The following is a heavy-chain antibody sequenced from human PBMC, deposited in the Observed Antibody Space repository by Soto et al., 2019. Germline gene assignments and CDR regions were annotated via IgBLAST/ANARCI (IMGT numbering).Heavy chain of an antibody. D-gene: IGHD3-22*01. CDR3: ARELRITMTVRPHAFAI. Sequence: GASVKVSWKASGGTFSSYAISWVRQAPGQGLEWMGGIIPIFGTANYAQKFQGRVTITADESTSTAYMELSSLRSEDTAVYYCARELRITMTVRPHAFAIWGQGTMVTVS. CDR1: GGTFSSYA. J-gene: IGHJ3*02. CDR2: IIPIFGTA. V-gene: IGHV1-69*13.